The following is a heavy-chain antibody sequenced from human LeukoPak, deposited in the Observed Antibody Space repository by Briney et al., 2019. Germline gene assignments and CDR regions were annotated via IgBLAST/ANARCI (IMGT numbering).Heavy chain of an antibody. D-gene: IGHD1-26*01. CDR1: GFTFSSYA. CDR2: ISRNGGST. V-gene: IGHV3-64*01. CDR3: ARGPSGSYYVIDS. J-gene: IGHJ4*02. Sequence: GGSLRLSCSASGFTFSSYAMHWVHQAPGKGLEYVSAISRNGGSTYYANSVKGRFTISRDNSKNTLYLQMGSLRTEDMSVYYCARGPSGSYYVIDSWGQGTLVTVSS.